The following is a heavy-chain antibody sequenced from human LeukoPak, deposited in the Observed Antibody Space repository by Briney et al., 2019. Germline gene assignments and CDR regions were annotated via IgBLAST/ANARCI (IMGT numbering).Heavy chain of an antibody. J-gene: IGHJ4*02. CDR3: ARLTNWNYMFH. V-gene: IGHV4-39*01. CDR2: IYYSGST. Sequence: SETLSLTCTVSGGSISSSSYYWGWIRQPPGKGLEWIGSIYYSGSTYYNPSLKSRVTISVDTSKNQFSLKLSSVTAADTAVYYCARLTNWNYMFHWGQGTLVTVSS. CDR1: GGSISSSSYY. D-gene: IGHD1-7*01.